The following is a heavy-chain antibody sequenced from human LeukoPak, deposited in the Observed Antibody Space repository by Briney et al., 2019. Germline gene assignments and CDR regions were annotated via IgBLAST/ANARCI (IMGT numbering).Heavy chain of an antibody. CDR3: AKAGDITYSSGWTFDY. CDR1: GFTFSSYG. CDR2: ISYDGSNK. V-gene: IGHV3-30*18. D-gene: IGHD6-19*01. Sequence: GRSLRLSCAASGFTFSSYGMHWVRQAPGKGLEWVAVISYDGSNKYYADSVKGRFTISRDNSKNTLYLQMNSLRAEDSAVFYCAKAGDITYSSGWTFDYWGQGTLVTVSS. J-gene: IGHJ4*02.